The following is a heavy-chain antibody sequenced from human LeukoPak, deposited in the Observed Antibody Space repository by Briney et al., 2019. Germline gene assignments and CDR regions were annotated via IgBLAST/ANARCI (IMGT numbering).Heavy chain of an antibody. D-gene: IGHD5-18*01. CDR1: GFTFNSYV. CDR3: AKGTAMDDDY. J-gene: IGHJ4*02. V-gene: IGHV3-23*01. CDR2: ISGSGGST. Sequence: GGSLRLSCAASGFTFNSYVMTWVRQAPGKGLEWVSAISGSGGSTYYADSVKGRFTISRDNSKNTLYLQMNSLRAEDTAVYYCAKGTAMDDDYWGQGTLVTVSS.